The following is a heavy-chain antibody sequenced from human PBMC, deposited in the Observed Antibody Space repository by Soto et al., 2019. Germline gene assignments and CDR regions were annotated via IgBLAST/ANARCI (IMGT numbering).Heavy chain of an antibody. CDR1: GYSFTSYW. CDR2: IYPGDSDT. V-gene: IGHV5-51*01. CDR3: ARRVSDYVWGSDHQISPYYFDY. J-gene: IGHJ4*02. Sequence: GESLKISCKGSGYSFTSYWIGWVRQMPGKGLEWMGIIYPGDSDTRYSPSFQGQVTISADKSISTAYLQWSSLKASDTAMYYCARRVSDYVWGSDHQISPYYFDYWGQGTLVTVSS. D-gene: IGHD3-16*02.